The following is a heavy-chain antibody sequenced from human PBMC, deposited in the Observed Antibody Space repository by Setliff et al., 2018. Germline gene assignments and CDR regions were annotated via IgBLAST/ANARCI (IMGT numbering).Heavy chain of an antibody. CDR3: ARTGTYRYFDY. CDR1: GGSFSGYY. Sequence: PSETLSLTCAVYGGSFSGYYWSWIRQPPGKGLEWIGRIYHGGDTYYNASLKSRLTISVDTSKNQFSLKLRSVTAADTAVYYCARTGTYRYFDYWGQGALVTVSS. CDR2: IYHGGDT. V-gene: IGHV4-34*01. D-gene: IGHD1-1*01. J-gene: IGHJ4*02.